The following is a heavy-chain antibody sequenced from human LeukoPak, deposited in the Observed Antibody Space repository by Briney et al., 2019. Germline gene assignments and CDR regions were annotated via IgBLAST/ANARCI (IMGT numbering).Heavy chain of an antibody. CDR3: VRATPVGSGWPLDY. CDR1: GLTFSSYA. CDR2: ISYDGSNK. Sequence: PGGSLRLSCAASGLTFSSYAMHWVRQAPGKGLEWVAVISYDGSNKYYADSVKGRFTISRDNSKNTLYLQMNSLRAEDTAVYYCVRATPVGSGWPLDYWGQGTLVTVSS. D-gene: IGHD6-19*01. V-gene: IGHV3-30-3*01. J-gene: IGHJ4*02.